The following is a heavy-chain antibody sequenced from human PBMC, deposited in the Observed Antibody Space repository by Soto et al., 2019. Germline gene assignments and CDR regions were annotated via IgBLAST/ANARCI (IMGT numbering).Heavy chain of an antibody. J-gene: IGHJ4*02. Sequence: QVQLVQSGDEVNKPGDSVKVSCKASDNSFSTFDLSWVRQAPGQGLEWMGSVSPYNGYTDYAQNLQGRVTMTTDRDTSTDYQELRSLRSDDTAVYYCARGGAVASAIDSWGQGTLVTVSS. D-gene: IGHD6-19*01. CDR1: DNSFSTFD. V-gene: IGHV1-18*01. CDR2: VSPYNGYT. CDR3: ARGGAVASAIDS.